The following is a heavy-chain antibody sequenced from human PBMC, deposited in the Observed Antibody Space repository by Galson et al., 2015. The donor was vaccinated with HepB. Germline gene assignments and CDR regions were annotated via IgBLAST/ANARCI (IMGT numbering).Heavy chain of an antibody. CDR3: ARVGGYCSSTSCYGGYYYGMDV. D-gene: IGHD2-2*01. J-gene: IGHJ6*02. CDR1: GFTFSSYS. Sequence: SLRLSCAASGFTFSSYSMNWVRQAPGKGLEWVSSISSSSSYIYYADSVKGRFTISRDNAKNSLYLQMNSLRAEDTAVYYCARVGGYCSSTSCYGGYYYGMDVWGQGTTVTVSS. CDR2: ISSSSSYI. V-gene: IGHV3-21*01.